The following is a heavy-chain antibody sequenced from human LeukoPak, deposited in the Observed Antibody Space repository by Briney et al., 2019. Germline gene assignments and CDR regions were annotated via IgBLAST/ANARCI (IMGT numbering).Heavy chain of an antibody. CDR1: GGTFTSYA. CDR2: ISAYNGNT. J-gene: IGHJ4*02. V-gene: IGHV1-18*01. Sequence: GASVKVSCKASGGTFTSYAISWVRQAPGQGLEWMGWISAYNGNTNYAQKLKGRVTMTTDTSTSTAYMELRSLRSDDTAVYYCARDKSAFHYYDSSGYGYWGQGTLVTVSS. D-gene: IGHD3-22*01. CDR3: ARDKSAFHYYDSSGYGY.